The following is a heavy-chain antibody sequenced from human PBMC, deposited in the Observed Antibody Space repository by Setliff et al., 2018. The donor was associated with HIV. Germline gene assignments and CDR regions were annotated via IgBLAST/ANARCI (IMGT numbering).Heavy chain of an antibody. CDR2: INPNSGGT. CDR3: ATAGGRSWFDP. D-gene: IGHD3-16*01. J-gene: IGHJ5*02. CDR1: GGTFSRYA. V-gene: IGHV1-2*02. Sequence: ASVKVSCKASGGTFSRYAISWVRQAPGQGLEWMGWINPNSGGTNYARKFQGRVTMTRDTSISTAYMELNSLRSDDTAVYYCATAGGRSWFDPWGQGTLVTVSS.